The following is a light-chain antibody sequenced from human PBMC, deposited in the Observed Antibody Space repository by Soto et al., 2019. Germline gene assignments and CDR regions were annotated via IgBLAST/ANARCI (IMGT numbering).Light chain of an antibody. CDR2: AAS. CDR1: QSISSY. CDR3: QKYDSAPWT. Sequence: DIQMTQSPSSLSASVGDRVTITCRASQSISSYLNWYQQKPGKAPKLLIYAASSLQSRVPSRFSGSGSGTDFTLTISSLKPEDVGTYYCQKYDSAPWTFGQGTKVDI. V-gene: IGKV1-39*01. J-gene: IGKJ1*01.